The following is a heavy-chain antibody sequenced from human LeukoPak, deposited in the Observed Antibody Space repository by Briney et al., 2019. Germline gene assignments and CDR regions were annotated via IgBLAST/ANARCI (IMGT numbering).Heavy chain of an antibody. CDR3: ARAPPPMYSSSWYGMRFWDYYYGMDV. CDR1: GYTFTSYD. CDR2: MNPNSGNT. Sequence: ASVKVSCKASGYTFTSYDINWVRQATGQGLEWMGWMNPNSGNTGYAQKFQGRVTMTRNTSISTAYMELSSLRSEDTAVYYCARAPPPMYSSSWYGMRFWDYYYGMDVWGQGTTVTVSS. D-gene: IGHD6-13*01. J-gene: IGHJ6*02. V-gene: IGHV1-8*01.